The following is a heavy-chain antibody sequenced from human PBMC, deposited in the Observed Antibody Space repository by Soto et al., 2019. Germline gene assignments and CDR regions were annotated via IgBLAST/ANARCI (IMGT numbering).Heavy chain of an antibody. CDR2: GHYGGAT. D-gene: IGHD1-26*01. J-gene: IGHJ4*02. Sequence: QVQLQESGPGLVQPSETLSLTCSVTGVSISTYYWSWIRQSPGKAPEWIGCGHYGGATNYNPSLQSPVTISIDPSKNHFSLQPNSVTAADTALYYCAGDRNSAPWAFYRGRGARVTVSS. CDR1: GVSISTYY. CDR3: AGDRNSAPWAFY. V-gene: IGHV4-59*01.